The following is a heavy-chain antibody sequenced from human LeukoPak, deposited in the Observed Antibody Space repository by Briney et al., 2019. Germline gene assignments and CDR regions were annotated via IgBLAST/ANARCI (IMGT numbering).Heavy chain of an antibody. CDR1: GGSISSSNYF. CDR2: IYYSGST. V-gene: IGHV4-39*07. Sequence: PSETLSLTCTVSGGSISSSNYFWGWIRQPPGKGLEWIGSIYYSGSTYYNPSLKSRVTISVDTSKNQFSLKLNSVTAADTAVYYCARDVGYYASGIYPWGQGTLVTVSS. CDR3: ARDVGYYASGIYP. D-gene: IGHD3-10*01. J-gene: IGHJ5*02.